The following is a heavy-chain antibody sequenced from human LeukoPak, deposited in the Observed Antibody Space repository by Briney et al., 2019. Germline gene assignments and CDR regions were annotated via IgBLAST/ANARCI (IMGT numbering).Heavy chain of an antibody. D-gene: IGHD3-9*01. Sequence: GGSLRLSCAASGFTFSSYEMTWVRQAPGKGLEWVSYISSSGSTIYYADSVKGRFTISRDNAKNSLYLQMNSLRAEDTAVYYCARQRGDILTGYYMPRGFDYWGQGTLVTISS. CDR3: ARQRGDILTGYYMPRGFDY. J-gene: IGHJ4*02. V-gene: IGHV3-48*03. CDR2: ISSSGSTI. CDR1: GFTFSSYE.